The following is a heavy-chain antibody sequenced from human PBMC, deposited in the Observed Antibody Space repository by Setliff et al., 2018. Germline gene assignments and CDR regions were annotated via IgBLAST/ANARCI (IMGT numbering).Heavy chain of an antibody. Sequence: ASVKVSCKASGGTFSSYAISWVRQAPGQGLEWMGGIIPILGIANYAQKFQGRVTITADKSTSTAYMELSSLRSDDTAVYYCARERNRLGDGWVQHDAFDIWGQGTMVTVSS. CDR3: ARERNRLGDGWVQHDAFDI. CDR1: GGTFSSYA. CDR2: IIPILGIA. V-gene: IGHV1-69*10. J-gene: IGHJ3*02. D-gene: IGHD3-16*01.